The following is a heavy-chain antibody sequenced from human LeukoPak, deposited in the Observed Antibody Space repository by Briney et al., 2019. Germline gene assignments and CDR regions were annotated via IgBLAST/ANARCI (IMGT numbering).Heavy chain of an antibody. CDR2: MNPNSGNT. Sequence: ASVKVSCKASVYTFTMYDINWVRQATGQGLEWMGWMNPNSGNTGYAQKFQGRVTMTRNTSISTAYMELSSLRSEDTAVYYCARGPGYYYYYYMDVWGKGTTVTVSS. CDR3: ARGPGYYYYYYMDV. D-gene: IGHD1-1*01. CDR1: VYTFTMYD. V-gene: IGHV1-8*01. J-gene: IGHJ6*03.